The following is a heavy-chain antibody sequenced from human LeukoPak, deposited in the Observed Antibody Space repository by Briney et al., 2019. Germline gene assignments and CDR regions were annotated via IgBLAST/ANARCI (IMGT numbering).Heavy chain of an antibody. CDR2: IYSGGST. Sequence: SETLSLTCTVSGASISDHYWSWIRQPPRKGLEWIGFIYSGGSTKYDPSLESRVTMSLDTSKNQVSLNLRSMTAADTAVYYCATYDSSGNFDYWGQGTLVTVSS. D-gene: IGHD3-22*01. CDR1: GASISDHY. CDR3: ATYDSSGNFDY. V-gene: IGHV4-59*11. J-gene: IGHJ4*02.